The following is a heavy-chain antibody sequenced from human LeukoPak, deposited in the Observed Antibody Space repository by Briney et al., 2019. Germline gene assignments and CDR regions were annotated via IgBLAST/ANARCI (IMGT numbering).Heavy chain of an antibody. J-gene: IGHJ3*02. CDR1: RYTFTTYY. V-gene: IGHV1-46*01. D-gene: IGHD1-26*01. CDR3: ARDEMGGSYYGDLFAFDI. CDR2: INPRYGKT. Sequence: ASVKVSCKASRYTFTTYYIHWVRQAPGQGLDGMGIINPRYGKTNYAQKFRGRFTITADKSKSTAYMELSSLRSEDTAVYYCARDEMGGSYYGDLFAFDIWGQGTMVTVSS.